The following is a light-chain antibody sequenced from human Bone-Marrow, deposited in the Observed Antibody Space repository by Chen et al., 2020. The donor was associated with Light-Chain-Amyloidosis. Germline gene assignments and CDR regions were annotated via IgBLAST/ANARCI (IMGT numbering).Light chain of an antibody. V-gene: IGLV3-1*01. CDR2: QDS. CDR3: QTWDSDTVP. J-gene: IGLJ2*01. Sequence: SYDLTQPRSVSVSPGQTASITCSGDELGDKYVSWYQQKPGQSPVLVIYQDSKRTSGIPERFSCSNSGNTATLTISETQATDEADYYCQTWDSDTVPFGGGTKLTVL. CDR1: ELGDKY.